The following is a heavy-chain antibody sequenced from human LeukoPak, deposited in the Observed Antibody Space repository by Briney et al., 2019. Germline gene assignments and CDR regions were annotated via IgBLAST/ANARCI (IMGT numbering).Heavy chain of an antibody. V-gene: IGHV3-30*18. CDR2: ISYDGSNK. Sequence: GGSLRLSCAASGFTFSSYGMHWVRQAPGKGLEWVAVISYDGSNKYYADSVKGRFTISRDNSKNTLYLQMTSLRAEDTAVYYCAKTALRGATGYFQHWGQGTLVTVPS. CDR1: GFTFSSYG. D-gene: IGHD2-21*02. CDR3: AKTALRGATGYFQH. J-gene: IGHJ1*01.